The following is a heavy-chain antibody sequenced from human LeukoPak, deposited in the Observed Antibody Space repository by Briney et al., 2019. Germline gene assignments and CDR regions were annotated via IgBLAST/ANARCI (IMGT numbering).Heavy chain of an antibody. CDR3: AKDASSGSYAPFDY. Sequence: GGSLRLSCAASGFTFSSYGMHWVRQAPGKGLEWVAFIRYDGSNKHYADSVKGRFTISRDNSKNTLYLQMNSLRAEDTAVYYCAKDASSGSYAPFDYWGQGTLVTVSS. J-gene: IGHJ4*02. CDR2: IRYDGSNK. CDR1: GFTFSSYG. D-gene: IGHD1-26*01. V-gene: IGHV3-30*02.